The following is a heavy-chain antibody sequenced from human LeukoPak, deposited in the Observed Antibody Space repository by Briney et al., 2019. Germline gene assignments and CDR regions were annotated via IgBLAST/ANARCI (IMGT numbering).Heavy chain of an antibody. V-gene: IGHV4-61*02. J-gene: IGHJ5*02. CDR2: ISSSGST. CDR1: GDSISSGDYY. D-gene: IGHD3-22*01. CDR3: ARDGRGVVDNWFDP. Sequence: SETLSLTCTVSGDSISSGDYYWSWIRQPAGKGLEWIGRISSSGSTNYNPSLKSRVTISVDTSKNQFSLKLSSVTAADTAVYFCARDGRGVVDNWFDPWGQGTLVTVSS.